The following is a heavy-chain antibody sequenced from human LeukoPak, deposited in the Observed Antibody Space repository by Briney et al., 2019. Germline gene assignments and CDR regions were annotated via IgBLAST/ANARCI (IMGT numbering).Heavy chain of an antibody. Sequence: SETLSLTCTVSGGSISSSYWTWIRQPAGKGQEWIGRIFTSGSTKYNPSLKSRVTMSVDTSKNQFSLKLSSVTAADTAVYFCARESSGWFFDYWGQGTLVTVSS. J-gene: IGHJ4*02. CDR1: GGSISSSY. V-gene: IGHV4-4*07. CDR3: ARESSGWFFDY. D-gene: IGHD6-19*01. CDR2: IFTSGST.